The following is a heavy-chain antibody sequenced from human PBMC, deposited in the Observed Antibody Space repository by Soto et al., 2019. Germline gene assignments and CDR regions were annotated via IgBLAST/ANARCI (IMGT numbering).Heavy chain of an antibody. D-gene: IGHD3-10*01. CDR3: ARAGIHFDSGSYHDVFDV. CDR2: IEYTGAT. CDR1: GVSITSYY. Sequence: SETLSLTCTVSGVSITSYYWSWIRQPPGKTLEWIAYIEYTGATNYNPSLTSRFTISVDTSKNQFSLRLTSVTAADTAVYYCARAGIHFDSGSYHDVFDVWGQGTMVNVS. J-gene: IGHJ3*01. V-gene: IGHV4-59*01.